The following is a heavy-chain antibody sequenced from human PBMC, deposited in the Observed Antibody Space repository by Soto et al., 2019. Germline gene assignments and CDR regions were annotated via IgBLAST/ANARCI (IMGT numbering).Heavy chain of an antibody. Sequence: SETLSHTCTVSGGSIISSSYYWGWIRKPPGKGLEWIGSIYYSGSTYYNPSLKSRVTISVDTSKNQFSLKLSSVTAADTAVYYCARHGGGITLDSYYYYGMDVWGQGTTVTVSS. CDR2: IYYSGST. CDR1: GGSIISSSYY. V-gene: IGHV4-39*01. J-gene: IGHJ6*02. D-gene: IGHD3-16*01. CDR3: ARHGGGITLDSYYYYGMDV.